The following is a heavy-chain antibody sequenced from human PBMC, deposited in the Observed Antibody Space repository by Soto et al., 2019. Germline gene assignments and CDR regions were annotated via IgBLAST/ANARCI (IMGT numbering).Heavy chain of an antibody. CDR3: TGITWFRGMDV. D-gene: IGHD3-10*01. V-gene: IGHV6-1*01. CDR2: TYYKSKWNN. Sequence: PSQTLSLTCVISGDSVSSNSAGWNWIWQSPSRGLEWLGRTYYKSKWNNDYALSVKSRITINPDTSKNQFSLHLYSVTPEDTAVYYCTGITWFRGMDVWGQGTPVTVSS. CDR1: GDSVSSNSAG. J-gene: IGHJ6*02.